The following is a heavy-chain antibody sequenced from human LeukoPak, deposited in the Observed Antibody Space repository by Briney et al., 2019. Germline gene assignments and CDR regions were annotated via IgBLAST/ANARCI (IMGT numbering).Heavy chain of an antibody. Sequence: PGGSLRLSCAASGFTVSSNYMSWVRQAPGKGLEGVSVIYSGGSTYYADSVKGRFTISRDNSKNTLYLQMNSLRAEDTAVYYCASRPYYYYGMDVWGQGTTVTVSS. J-gene: IGHJ6*02. CDR1: GFTVSSNY. CDR2: IYSGGST. V-gene: IGHV3-66*01. CDR3: ASRPYYYYGMDV.